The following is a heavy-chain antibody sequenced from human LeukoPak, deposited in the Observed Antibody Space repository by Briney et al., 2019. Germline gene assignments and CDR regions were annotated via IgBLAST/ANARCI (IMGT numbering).Heavy chain of an antibody. CDR2: IYYSGST. CDR3: GRDRTGVGFYDY. J-gene: IGHJ4*02. CDR1: GGSISSGGYY. D-gene: IGHD1-26*01. Sequence: PSETLSLTCTVSGGSISSGGYYWSWIRQHPGKGLEWIGYIYYSGSTNYNPSLKSRVTISVDTSKNQFSLKLSSVTAADTAVYYCGRDRTGVGFYDYWGQGTLVTVSS. V-gene: IGHV4-61*08.